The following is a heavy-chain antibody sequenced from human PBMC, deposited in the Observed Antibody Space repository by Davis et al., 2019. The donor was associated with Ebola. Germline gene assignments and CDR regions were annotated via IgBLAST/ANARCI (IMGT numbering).Heavy chain of an antibody. CDR3: ARRKGSSGWYYYYGMDV. Sequence: PGGSLRLSCAASGFTFSSYGMHWVRQAPGKGLEWVAVIWYDGSNKYYADSVKGRFTISRDNSKNTLYLQMNSLRAEDTAVYYCARRKGSSGWYYYYGMDVWGQGTTVTVSS. D-gene: IGHD6-19*01. J-gene: IGHJ6*02. V-gene: IGHV3-33*01. CDR1: GFTFSSYG. CDR2: IWYDGSNK.